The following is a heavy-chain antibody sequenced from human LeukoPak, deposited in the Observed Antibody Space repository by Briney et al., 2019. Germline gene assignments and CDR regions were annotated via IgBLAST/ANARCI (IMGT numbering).Heavy chain of an antibody. CDR1: GGSIRSSYYY. CDR3: ARGPYDFWSGYPPVGYYYYYYGMDV. CDR2: IYDSGST. V-gene: IGHV4-39*07. D-gene: IGHD3-3*01. J-gene: IGHJ6*02. Sequence: SETLSLTCTVSGGSIRSSYYYWGWIRQPPGKGLEWIGSIYDSGSTYYNPSLKSRVTISVDTSKNQFSLKLSSVTAADTAVYYCARGPYDFWSGYPPVGYYYYYYGMDVWGQGTTVTVSS.